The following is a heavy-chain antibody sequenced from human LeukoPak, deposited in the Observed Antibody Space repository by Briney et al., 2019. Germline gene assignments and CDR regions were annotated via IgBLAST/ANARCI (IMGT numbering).Heavy chain of an antibody. D-gene: IGHD3-3*01. V-gene: IGHV4-59*01. CDR1: GGSISSYY. CDR2: IYYSGST. J-gene: IGHJ5*02. Sequence: TPSETLSLTCTVSGGSISSYYWSWIRQPPGKGPEWIGYIYYSGSTNYNPSLKSRVTISVDTSKNQFSLKLSSVTAADTAVYYCARDRGYDSSNWFDPWGQGTLVTVSS. CDR3: ARDRGYDSSNWFDP.